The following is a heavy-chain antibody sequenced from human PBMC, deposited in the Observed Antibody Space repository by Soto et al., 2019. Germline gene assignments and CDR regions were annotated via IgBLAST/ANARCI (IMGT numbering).Heavy chain of an antibody. J-gene: IGHJ6*02. Sequence: QVQLQQWGAGLLKTSETLSLTCAVYGGSFSGYYWSWIRQPPGKGLEWIGEINHSGSTNYNPSLNTRATPSVDTSKNPFPLKLSSVTAADTALYYYATGLTGGRHFGSGYYRNYYYYGIDVWGQRTTLTVSS. CDR3: ATGLTGGRHFGSGYYRNYYYYGIDV. CDR2: INHSGST. CDR1: GGSFSGYY. V-gene: IGHV4-34*01. D-gene: IGHD3-3*02.